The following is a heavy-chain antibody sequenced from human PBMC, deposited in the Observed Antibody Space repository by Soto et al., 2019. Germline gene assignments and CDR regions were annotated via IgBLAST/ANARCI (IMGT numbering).Heavy chain of an antibody. CDR3: ARGRLGYFSSTSCQPGDWFDP. CDR2: IIPIFGTA. Sequence: QVQLVQSGAEVKKPGSSVKVPCKASGGTFSSYAISWVRQAPGQGRAWMGGIIPIFGTANYAQKFQRRVTITADEATSTTYMELSSLRSEDTAVYYCARGRLGYFSSTSCQPGDWFDPWGQGTLVTVSS. J-gene: IGHJ5*02. V-gene: IGHV1-69*01. D-gene: IGHD2-2*01. CDR1: GGTFSSYA.